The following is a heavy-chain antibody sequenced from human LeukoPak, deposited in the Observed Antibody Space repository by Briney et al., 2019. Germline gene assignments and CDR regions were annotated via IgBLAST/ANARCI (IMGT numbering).Heavy chain of an antibody. CDR1: GGSISSYY. CDR2: IYYSGST. V-gene: IGHV4-59*01. Sequence: SETLSLTCTVSGGSISSYYWSWIRQPPGKGLEWIGYIYYSGSTNYNPSLKSRVTISVDTSKNQFSLKLSSVTAADTAVYYCARDQYGYYFDYWGQGTLVTVSS. CDR3: ARDQYGYYFDY. D-gene: IGHD2-2*01. J-gene: IGHJ4*02.